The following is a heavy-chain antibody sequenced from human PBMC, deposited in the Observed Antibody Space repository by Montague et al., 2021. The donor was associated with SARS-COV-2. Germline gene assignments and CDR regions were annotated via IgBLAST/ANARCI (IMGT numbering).Heavy chain of an antibody. CDR3: ARNAYNHYGLDV. CDR2: IYYSGGT. J-gene: IGHJ6*02. CDR1: GGSISSTSYY. Sequence: SETLSLTCSVSGGSISSTSYYWGWIRQPPGKGLEWIGSIYYSGGTYYNPSLRSRATISLDLSKNQFSLDLNSVTAADTAVYYCARNAYNHYGLDVWGQGTTVTVSS. V-gene: IGHV4-39*07.